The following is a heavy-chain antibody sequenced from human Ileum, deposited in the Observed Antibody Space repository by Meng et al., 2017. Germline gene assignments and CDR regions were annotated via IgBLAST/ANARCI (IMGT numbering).Heavy chain of an antibody. V-gene: IGHV4-4*02. J-gene: IGHJ4*02. CDR1: GRSISSSDW. CDR2: MNLGGSP. CDR3: AHIFDS. Sequence: LQESGPGLVDPSGTLSRTCSVSGRSISSSDWWSWVRQPPGKGLEWIAEMNLGGSPNYNPSLKSRVTMSVDKSNDHLSLQLTSVTAADTAVYYCAHIFDSWGQGTLVTVSS.